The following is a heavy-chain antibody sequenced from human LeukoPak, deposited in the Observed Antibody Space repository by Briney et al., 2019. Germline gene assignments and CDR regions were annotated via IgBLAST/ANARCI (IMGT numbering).Heavy chain of an antibody. CDR1: GFTFSDHN. CDR3: AWGDAYCSGDCFSD. D-gene: IGHD2-21*02. CDR2: SRNKVNSYTT. J-gene: IGHJ4*02. V-gene: IGHV3-72*01. Sequence: GGSLRLSCAVSGFTFSDHNMDWIRQAPGKGLEWIGRSRNKVNSYTTDYAASVRDRFTISRDESKNSVYLQMNSLKTEDTAVYYCAWGDAYCSGDCFSDWGQGTLVTVSA.